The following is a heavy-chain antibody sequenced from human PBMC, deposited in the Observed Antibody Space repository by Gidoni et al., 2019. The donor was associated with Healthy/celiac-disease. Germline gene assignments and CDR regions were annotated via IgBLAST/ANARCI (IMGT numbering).Heavy chain of an antibody. CDR3: AKGPLMVTPRNYFDY. CDR1: GFTCSSYA. Sequence: EVQLLESGGGLVQPGGSLRLSCAASGFTCSSYAMSWVRKAQGKGLEWVSVISVSGGSTYYADFVKGRFTISRDNSKNTLYLQMNSLRAEDTAVYYCAKGPLMVTPRNYFDYWGQGTLVTVSS. V-gene: IGHV3-23*01. CDR2: ISVSGGST. J-gene: IGHJ4*02. D-gene: IGHD5-18*01.